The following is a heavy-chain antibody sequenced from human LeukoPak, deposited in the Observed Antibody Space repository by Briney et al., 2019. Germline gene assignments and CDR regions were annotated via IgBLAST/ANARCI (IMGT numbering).Heavy chain of an antibody. Sequence: GGPLRLSCEVSGFTFTDFWMNWVRQAPGKGPEWVASIRQDGSEKTYVDSVKGRFTISRDNTKNSLSLRLNGLRAEDTAVYYCARDGTAPGLYFDLWGQGTLVTVSS. D-gene: IGHD6-13*01. CDR2: IRQDGSEK. V-gene: IGHV3-7*01. CDR3: ARDGTAPGLYFDL. CDR1: GFTFTDFW. J-gene: IGHJ4*01.